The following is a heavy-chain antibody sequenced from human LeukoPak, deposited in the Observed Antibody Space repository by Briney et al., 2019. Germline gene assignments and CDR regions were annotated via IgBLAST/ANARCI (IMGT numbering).Heavy chain of an antibody. CDR3: ARHYYNVSSGLFHY. CDR2: IYFSGST. V-gene: IGHV4-59*01. D-gene: IGHD3-22*01. Sequence: PSETLSLTCTVSGGSISSYYWSWIRQPPGKGLEWIGYIYFSGSTNSNPSLKSRVTISVDTSKNQFSLKLSSVTAADTAVYYCARHYYNVSSGLFHYWGQGTLVTVSS. CDR1: GGSISSYY. J-gene: IGHJ4*02.